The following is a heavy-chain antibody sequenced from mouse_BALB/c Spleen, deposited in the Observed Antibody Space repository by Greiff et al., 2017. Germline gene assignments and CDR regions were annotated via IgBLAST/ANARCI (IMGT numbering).Heavy chain of an antibody. J-gene: IGHJ4*01. CDR1: GFTFSSYA. V-gene: IGHV5-6-5*01. CDR2: ISSGGST. CDR3: ARGDDYYAMDY. Sequence: EVKVEESGGGLVKPGGSLKLSCAASGFTFSSYAMSWVRQTPEKRLEWVASISSGGSTYYPDSVKGRFTISRDNARNILYLQMSSLRSEDTAMYYCARGDDYYAMDYWGQGTSVTVSS.